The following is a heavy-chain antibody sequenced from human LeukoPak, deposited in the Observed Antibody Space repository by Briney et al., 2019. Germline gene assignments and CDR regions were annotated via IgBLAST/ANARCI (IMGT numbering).Heavy chain of an antibody. Sequence: GASVKVSCKASGYTFTGYYMHWVRQAPGQGLEWMGWINPNSGGTNYARKFQGRVTMTRDTSISTAYMELSRLRSDDTAVYYCALLRVDIVATGGNYWGQGTLVTVSS. CDR1: GYTFTGYY. J-gene: IGHJ4*02. CDR3: ALLRVDIVATGGNY. D-gene: IGHD5-12*01. V-gene: IGHV1-2*02. CDR2: INPNSGGT.